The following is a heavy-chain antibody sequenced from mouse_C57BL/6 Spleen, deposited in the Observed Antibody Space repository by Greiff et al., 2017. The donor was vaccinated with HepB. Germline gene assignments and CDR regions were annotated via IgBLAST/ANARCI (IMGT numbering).Heavy chain of an antibody. CDR1: GFSLTSYG. D-gene: IGHD1-1*01. CDR2: IWSGGST. Sequence: VQLKESGPGLVQPSQSLSITCTVSGFSLTSYGVHWVRQPPGKGLEWLGVIWSGGSTDYNAAFISRLSISKDNSKSQVFFKMNSLQADDTAIYYCAKGGSRNYYAMDYWGQGTSVTVSS. V-gene: IGHV2-4*01. J-gene: IGHJ4*01. CDR3: AKGGSRNYYAMDY.